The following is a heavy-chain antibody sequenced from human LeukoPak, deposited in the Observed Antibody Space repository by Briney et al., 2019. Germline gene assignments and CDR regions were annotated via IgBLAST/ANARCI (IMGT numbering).Heavy chain of an antibody. J-gene: IGHJ4*02. D-gene: IGHD3-16*01. Sequence: GGSLILSCAASGFTFSGSAMQWVRQASGKGPEWVGRIRSKANSYATAYAASVKDRFTISRDDSKNTAYLQMNSLRTEDTAVYYCARWVELWGGYVDYWGQGALVTVSS. CDR1: GFTFSGSA. V-gene: IGHV3-73*01. CDR3: ARWVELWGGYVDY. CDR2: IRSKANSYAT.